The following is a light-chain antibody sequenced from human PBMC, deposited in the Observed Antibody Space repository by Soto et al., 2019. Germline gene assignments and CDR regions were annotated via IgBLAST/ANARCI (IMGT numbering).Light chain of an antibody. J-gene: IGLJ1*01. Sequence: QSVLTQPPSVSGPPGQRVTISCTGSSSNIGAGYDVHWYQQLPGTAPKLLIYGSSNRPSGVPDRFSGSKSGTSASLAITGLQAEDEADYYCQSYDSSLSGYVFGTGTKVTVL. CDR2: GSS. V-gene: IGLV1-40*01. CDR1: SSNIGAGYD. CDR3: QSYDSSLSGYV.